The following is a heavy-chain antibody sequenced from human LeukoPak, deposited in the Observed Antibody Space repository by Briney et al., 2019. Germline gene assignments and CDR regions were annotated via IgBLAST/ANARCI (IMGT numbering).Heavy chain of an antibody. CDR2: INPNSGGT. J-gene: IGHJ4*02. D-gene: IGHD2-21*02. V-gene: IGHV1-2*02. Sequence: ASVKVSCKASGYAFTGYYMHWVRQAPGQGLEWMGWINPNSGGTNYAQKLQGRVTMTRDTSISTAYMELSRLRSDDTAVYYCARDPYCGGDCYQDYWGQGTLVTVSS. CDR3: ARDPYCGGDCYQDY. CDR1: GYAFTGYY.